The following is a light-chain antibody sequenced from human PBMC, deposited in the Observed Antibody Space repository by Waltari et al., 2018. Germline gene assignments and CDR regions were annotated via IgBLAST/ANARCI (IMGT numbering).Light chain of an antibody. V-gene: IGKV3-11*01. CDR3: QLRTNWPS. J-gene: IGKJ4*01. CDR2: DAS. CDR1: QSVSSP. Sequence: EIVLTQSPATLSLSPWERATLSCRASQSVSSPLAWYQPPPGQAPRLLIYDASNRATGIPARFSGSRSGTDFTLTISSLEPEDFTVYYCQLRTNWPSFGGGTRVELK.